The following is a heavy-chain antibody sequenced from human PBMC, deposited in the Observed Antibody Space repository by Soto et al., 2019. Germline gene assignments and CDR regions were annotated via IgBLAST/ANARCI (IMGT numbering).Heavy chain of an antibody. J-gene: IGHJ4*02. CDR1: GYTFTRYA. V-gene: IGHV1-3*04. CDR3: SRDEDY. CDR2: INTGKGNT. Sequence: QVQLVQSGAEVKKPGASVKVSCKASGYTFTRYAMHWVRQAPGQRLEWMGWINTGKGNTRYSEKFQGRVTNTRDTSASATYMELSSLTSEDAAVYYCSRDEDYWGQGTLVTVSS.